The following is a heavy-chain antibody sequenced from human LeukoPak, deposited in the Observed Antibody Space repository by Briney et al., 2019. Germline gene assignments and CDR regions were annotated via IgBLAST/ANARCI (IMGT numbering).Heavy chain of an antibody. CDR1: GGTSSSYA. V-gene: IGHV1-69*04. Sequence: SVKVSCKASGGTSSSYAISWVRQAPGQGLEWMGGIIPILGIANYAQKFQGRVTITADKSTSTAYMELSSLRSEDTALYYCARERHSSSSFFWFDPWGKGTLVTVSS. J-gene: IGHJ5*02. D-gene: IGHD6-6*01. CDR2: IIPILGIA. CDR3: ARERHSSSSFFWFDP.